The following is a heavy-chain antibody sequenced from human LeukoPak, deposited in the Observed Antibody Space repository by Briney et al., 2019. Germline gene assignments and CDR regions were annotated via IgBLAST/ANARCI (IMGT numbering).Heavy chain of an antibody. CDR2: IYYSGST. Sequence: SETLSLTCTVSGGSISSYYWIWIRQPPGKGLECIGYIYYSGSTNYNPSLKSRVTISLDTSKNQFSLKLSSVTAADTAVYYCARGRRYGELLFQASYYMDVWGKGTTVTVSS. CDR1: GGSISSYY. V-gene: IGHV4-59*01. CDR3: ARGRRYGELLFQASYYMDV. J-gene: IGHJ6*03. D-gene: IGHD3-10*01.